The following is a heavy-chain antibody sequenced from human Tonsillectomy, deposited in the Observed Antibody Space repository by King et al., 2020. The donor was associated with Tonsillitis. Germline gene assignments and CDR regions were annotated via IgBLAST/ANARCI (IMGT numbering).Heavy chain of an antibody. J-gene: IGHJ3*02. V-gene: IGHV4-34*01. CDR3: ARFPLEWLGWAFDI. Sequence: VQLQQWGAGLLKPSETLSLTRAVYGGSFSGYYWSWVRQPPGKGLEWSGEINHIGSTNYNPSLKRRATISVDTTKNQFSLKLSSATAADTAVYYSARFPLEWLGWAFDIWGQGTMVAVSS. CDR1: GGSFSGYY. D-gene: IGHD6-19*01. CDR2: INHIGST.